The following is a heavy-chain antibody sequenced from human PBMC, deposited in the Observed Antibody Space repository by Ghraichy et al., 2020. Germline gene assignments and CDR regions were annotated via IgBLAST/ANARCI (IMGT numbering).Heavy chain of an antibody. Sequence: SETLSLTCTVSGGSISSSSYYWGWIRQPPGKGLEWIGSIYYSGSTYYNPSLKSRVTISVDTSKNQFSLKLSSVTAADTAVYYCATLYRIGYCSSTSCQRGWFDPWGQGTLVTVSS. CDR2: IYYSGST. CDR1: GGSISSSSYY. D-gene: IGHD2-2*01. V-gene: IGHV4-39*01. CDR3: ATLYRIGYCSSTSCQRGWFDP. J-gene: IGHJ5*02.